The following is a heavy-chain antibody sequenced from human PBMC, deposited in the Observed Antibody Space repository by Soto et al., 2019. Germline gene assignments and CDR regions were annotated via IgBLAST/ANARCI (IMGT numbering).Heavy chain of an antibody. CDR1: GGSISSGVYY. CDR3: ARVAGVAVAGSYYYYGMDV. CDR2: IYYSGST. D-gene: IGHD6-19*01. Sequence: PSETLSLTCTVSGGSISSGVYYWSWIRQHPGKGLEWIGYIYYSGSTYYNPSLKSRVTISVDTSKNQFSLKLSSVTAADTAVYYCARVAGVAVAGSYYYYGMDVWGQGTTVTVSS. V-gene: IGHV4-31*03. J-gene: IGHJ6*02.